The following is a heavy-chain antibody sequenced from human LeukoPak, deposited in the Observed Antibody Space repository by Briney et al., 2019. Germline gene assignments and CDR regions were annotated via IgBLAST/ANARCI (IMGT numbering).Heavy chain of an antibody. Sequence: PGGSLRLSCAASGFTFSSYAMNWVRQAPGKGLEWVSGISGSGTNTDYIDSVKGRFTVSRDNSKNTLYLQMSSLRAEDTAVYYCAKDACSSTSCYFDYWGQGTLVTVSS. D-gene: IGHD2-2*01. CDR3: AKDACSSTSCYFDY. V-gene: IGHV3-23*01. J-gene: IGHJ4*02. CDR2: ISGSGTNT. CDR1: GFTFSSYA.